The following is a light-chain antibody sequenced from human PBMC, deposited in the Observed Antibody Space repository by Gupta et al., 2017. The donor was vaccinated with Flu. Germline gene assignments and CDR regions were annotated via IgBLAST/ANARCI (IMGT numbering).Light chain of an antibody. CDR1: NIGSEI. CDR2: DDS. V-gene: IGLV3-21*02. J-gene: IGLJ2*01. Sequence: SYVLTQPPSVSVAPGQPARIACGGHNIGSEIVHWYQHKPGQAPVLVVYDDSVRPSGIPERFSGSNSGDTATLTISGVEAGDEADYSCQVWDSSSDHPVFGGGTRLTVL. CDR3: QVWDSSSDHPV.